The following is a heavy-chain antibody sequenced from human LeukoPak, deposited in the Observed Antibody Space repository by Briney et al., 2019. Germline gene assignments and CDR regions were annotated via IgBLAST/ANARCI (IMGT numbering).Heavy chain of an antibody. CDR3: ARTYYDFWSGYYFDY. D-gene: IGHD3-3*01. CDR2: IYYSGNT. V-gene: IGHV4-31*03. Sequence: PSETLSLTCTVSGGSISTGGYYWSWIRQHPGKGLEWIGYIYYSGNTYYNPSLKSRVTISVDTSKNQFSLKLSSVTAADTAVYYCARTYYDFWSGYYFDYWGQGTLVTVSS. J-gene: IGHJ4*02. CDR1: GGSISTGGYY.